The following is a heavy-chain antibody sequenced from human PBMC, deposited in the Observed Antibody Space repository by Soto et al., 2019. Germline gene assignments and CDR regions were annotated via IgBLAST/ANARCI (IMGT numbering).Heavy chain of an antibody. V-gene: IGHV1-18*01. CDR1: GYTLTTYG. Sequence: QVQLVQSGAEVKKPGASVKVSCKAAGYTLTTYGVSWVRQAPGQGLEWVGWISAYNDHTNYAQNFQGRVTMTTDTSTRTAYMELRSLRSDDTAVYYCARDTHFDYWGQGTLVTVSS. CDR2: ISAYNDHT. CDR3: ARDTHFDY. J-gene: IGHJ4*02.